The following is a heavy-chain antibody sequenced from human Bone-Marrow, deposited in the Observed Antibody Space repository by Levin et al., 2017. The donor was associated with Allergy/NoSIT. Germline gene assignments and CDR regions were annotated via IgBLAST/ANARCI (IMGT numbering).Heavy chain of an antibody. V-gene: IGHV4-61*01. Sequence: SQTLSLTCTVSGDAVTRGTFYWSWIRQPPGKGLEWIGYVFHSGSTNYNSSLKSRVAISIDTSKNQFSLNLNSVTAADTAFYYCVRDAGYGYGYDSWGQGTLVTVSS. D-gene: IGHD5-18*01. CDR1: GDAVTRGTFY. J-gene: IGHJ5*01. CDR2: VFHSGST. CDR3: VRDAGYGYGYDS.